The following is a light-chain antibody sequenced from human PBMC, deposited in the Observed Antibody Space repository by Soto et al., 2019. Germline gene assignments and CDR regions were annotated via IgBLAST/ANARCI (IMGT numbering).Light chain of an antibody. V-gene: IGKV3-15*01. CDR2: AAS. CDR3: QQYNNWPPIT. Sequence: EIVMTQSPATLSVSPGERATLSCRASQSVSSNLAWYQQKPGQAPRPLIYAASTRATGIPARFSGSGSGTEFTLTISSLQSEDFAVYYRQQYNNWPPITFGPGTKVDIK. J-gene: IGKJ3*01. CDR1: QSVSSN.